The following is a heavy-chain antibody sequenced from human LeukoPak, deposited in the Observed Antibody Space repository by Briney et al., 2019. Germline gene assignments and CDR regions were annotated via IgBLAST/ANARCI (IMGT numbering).Heavy chain of an antibody. J-gene: IGHJ3*02. CDR3: ASDSELVLNAFDI. Sequence: SVKVSCKASGYTFTSYGISWVRQAPGQGLEWMGGIIPIFGTANYAQKFQGRVTITADESTSTAYMELSSLRSEDTAVYYCASDSELVLNAFDIWGQGTMVTVSS. D-gene: IGHD6-6*01. CDR2: IIPIFGTA. CDR1: GYTFTSYG. V-gene: IGHV1-69*13.